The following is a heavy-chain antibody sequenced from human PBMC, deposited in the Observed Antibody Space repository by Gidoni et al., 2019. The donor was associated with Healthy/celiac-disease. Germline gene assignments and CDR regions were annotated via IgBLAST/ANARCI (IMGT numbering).Heavy chain of an antibody. CDR3: ARGDYYDSSGPLDY. V-gene: IGHV4-59*01. CDR2: IYYSGST. CDR1: GGSISSYY. D-gene: IGHD3-22*01. J-gene: IGHJ4*02. Sequence: QVQLQESGPGLVKPSETLSLTCTVSGGSISSYYWSWIRQPPGKGLEWIGYIYYSGSTNYNPSLKSRVTISVDTSKNQFSLKLSSVTAADTAVYYCARGDYYDSSGPLDYWGQGTLVTVSS.